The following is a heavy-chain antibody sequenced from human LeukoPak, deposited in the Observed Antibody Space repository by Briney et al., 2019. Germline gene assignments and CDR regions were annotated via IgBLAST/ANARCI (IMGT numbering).Heavy chain of an antibody. CDR2: FSVSSGRT. V-gene: IGHV3-23*01. J-gene: IGHJ2*01. D-gene: IGHD2-21*02. Sequence: GGSLRLSCEASGYTFSNYAMNWVRQAPGKGLEWVSAFSVSSGRTYYADSVKGRFTISRDNAKSSLYLQMNSLRAEDTALYYCAKDYCGGDCYSGWYFDLWGRGTLVTVSS. CDR1: GYTFSNYA. CDR3: AKDYCGGDCYSGWYFDL.